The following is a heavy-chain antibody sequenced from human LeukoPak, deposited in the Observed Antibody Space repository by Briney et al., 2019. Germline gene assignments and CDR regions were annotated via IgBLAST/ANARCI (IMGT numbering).Heavy chain of an antibody. D-gene: IGHD4/OR15-4a*01. J-gene: IGHJ4*02. CDR1: GFTFDNYG. CDR2: ISDSGGST. V-gene: IGHV3-23*01. Sequence: GGSLRLSCAVSGFTFDNYGMSWVRQAPGKGLEWVSAISDSGGSTYYADSVKGRFTISRDNSKNTLYLQMNSLRAEDTAIYYCSNSYGGRPVDYWGQGTLVTVSS. CDR3: SNSYGGRPVDY.